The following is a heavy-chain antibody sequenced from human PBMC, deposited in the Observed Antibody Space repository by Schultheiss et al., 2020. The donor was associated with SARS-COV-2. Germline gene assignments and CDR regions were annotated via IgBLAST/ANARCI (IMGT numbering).Heavy chain of an antibody. CDR2: IYYSGGT. CDR1: GGSISSGGYY. J-gene: IGHJ6*02. V-gene: IGHV4-31*03. D-gene: IGHD6-19*01. CDR3: AREVVIAVAAPYYYYGMDV. Sequence: SETLSLTCTVSGGSISSGGYYWSWIRQHPGKGLEWIGYIYYSGGTNYNPSLKSRVTISVDTSKNQFSLQLNSVTPEDTAVYYCAREVVIAVAAPYYYYGMDVWGQGTTVTVSS.